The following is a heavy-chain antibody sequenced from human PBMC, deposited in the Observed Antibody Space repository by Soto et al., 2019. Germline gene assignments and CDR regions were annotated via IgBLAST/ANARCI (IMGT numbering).Heavy chain of an antibody. D-gene: IGHD3-9*01. CDR1: GYTFTSYD. J-gene: IGHJ4*02. CDR2: MNPNSGNT. Sequence: ASVKVSCKASGYTFTSYDINWVRQATGQGLEWMGWMNPNSGNTGYAQKFQGRVTMTRNTSISTAYMELSSLRSEDTALYYCARDREPDGIWTFDSWSQGTLVTVSS. CDR3: ARDREPDGIWTFDS. V-gene: IGHV1-8*01.